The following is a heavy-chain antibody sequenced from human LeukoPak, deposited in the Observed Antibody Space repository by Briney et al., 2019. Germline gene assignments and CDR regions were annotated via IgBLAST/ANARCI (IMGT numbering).Heavy chain of an antibody. J-gene: IGHJ6*02. CDR2: IMHDGSAA. D-gene: IGHD6-6*01. Sequence: GGPLRLSCAASGFTFSSYRMRWVRQAPGKGLEWVANIMHDGSAAVYVDSVRGRFTISRDNAKNSLFLQMNTLRAEDTAVYYCARDPYSSTWSYGMDVWGQGTTVTASS. CDR3: ARDPYSSTWSYGMDV. CDR1: GFTFSSYR. V-gene: IGHV3-7*05.